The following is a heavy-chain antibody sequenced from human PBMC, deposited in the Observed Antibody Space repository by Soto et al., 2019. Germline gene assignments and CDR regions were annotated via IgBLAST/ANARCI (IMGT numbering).Heavy chain of an antibody. CDR1: GFTFSSYA. J-gene: IGHJ4*02. D-gene: IGHD3-22*01. Sequence: PGGSLRLSCAASGFTFSSYAMSWVRQAPGKGLEWVSAISGSGGSTYYADSVKGRFTISRDNSKNTLYLQMNSLRAEDTAVYYCAKSPNYYDSSGYYHYFDYWGQGTLVIVSS. V-gene: IGHV3-23*01. CDR2: ISGSGGST. CDR3: AKSPNYYDSSGYYHYFDY.